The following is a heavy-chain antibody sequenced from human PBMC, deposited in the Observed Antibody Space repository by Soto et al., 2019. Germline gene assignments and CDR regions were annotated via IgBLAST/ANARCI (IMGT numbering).Heavy chain of an antibody. V-gene: IGHV3-7*01. CDR2: IKQDGSEK. Sequence: EIQLVESGGGLVQPGGSLRLSCAGSGFTFSGYWMSWVRQTPGKGLEWVANIKQDGSEKYYVDSVKGRFTISRDNAKSSLYLQMNSLRAEDTAVYYCARGKGVDVWGQGTTVTVSS. CDR1: GFTFSGYW. J-gene: IGHJ6*02. CDR3: ARGKGVDV.